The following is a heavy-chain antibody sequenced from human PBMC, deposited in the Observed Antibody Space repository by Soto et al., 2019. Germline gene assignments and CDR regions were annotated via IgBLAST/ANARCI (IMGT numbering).Heavy chain of an antibody. Sequence: ASVKVSCKASGYTFTGYYMHWVRQAPGQGLEWMGWINPNSGGTNYAQKFQGRVTMTRDTSISTAYMELSRLRSDDTAVYYCARETSYYGSGSYLLDAFDISGQGTMVTFSS. CDR3: ARETSYYGSGSYLLDAFDI. V-gene: IGHV1-2*02. CDR1: GYTFTGYY. J-gene: IGHJ3*02. D-gene: IGHD3-10*01. CDR2: INPNSGGT.